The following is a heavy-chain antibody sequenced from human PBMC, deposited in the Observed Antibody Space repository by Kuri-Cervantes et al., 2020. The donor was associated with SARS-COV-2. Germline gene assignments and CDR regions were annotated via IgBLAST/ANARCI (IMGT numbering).Heavy chain of an antibody. CDR2: IDPSNSYT. D-gene: IGHD3-22*01. Sequence: GGALKISCKGSGCSFSSYWITWVRQMPGKGLGWMGRIDPSNSYTNYSPSFQGHVTISVDKSIRTAYLQWSSLEASDTAMYYCARPEVVIADYYGMDVWGQGTTVTVSS. V-gene: IGHV5-10-1*01. CDR3: ARPEVVIADYYGMDV. J-gene: IGHJ6*02. CDR1: GCSFSSYW.